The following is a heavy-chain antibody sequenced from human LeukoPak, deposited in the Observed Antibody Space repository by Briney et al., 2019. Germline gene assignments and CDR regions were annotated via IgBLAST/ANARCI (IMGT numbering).Heavy chain of an antibody. CDR1: GFTFSSYA. J-gene: IGHJ4*02. CDR2: ISGSGGST. Sequence: AGGSLRLSCAASGFTFSSYAMSWVRQAPGKGLEWVSAISGSGGSTYYADSVKGRFTISRDNSKNTLYLQMNSLRAEDTAVYYCAKDVRSSWYSYFDYWGQGTLVTVSS. CDR3: AKDVRSSWYSYFDY. V-gene: IGHV3-23*01. D-gene: IGHD6-13*01.